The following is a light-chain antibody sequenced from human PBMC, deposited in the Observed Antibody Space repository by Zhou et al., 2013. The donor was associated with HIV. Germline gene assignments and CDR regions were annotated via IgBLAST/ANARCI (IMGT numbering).Light chain of an antibody. Sequence: DIQMTQSPSSLSASVGDRIAITCRASQTINTYLNWYQEKPGKAPALLIYEVSRLKSGVPSRFSGSGSGTEFTLTISSLQPEDFATYFCQQSYSSPPTFGQGTKVEVK. J-gene: IGKJ1*01. CDR3: QQSYSSPPT. CDR1: QTINTY. CDR2: EVS. V-gene: IGKV1-39*01.